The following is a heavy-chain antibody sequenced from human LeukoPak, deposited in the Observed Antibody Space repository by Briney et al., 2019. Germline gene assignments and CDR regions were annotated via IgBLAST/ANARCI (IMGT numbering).Heavy chain of an antibody. D-gene: IGHD3-10*01. J-gene: IGHJ4*02. CDR2: VYDSGST. CDR1: GVSIDHGLYF. Sequence: SETLSLTCSVSGVSIDHGLYFWSWIRQHPGKGLEWIGYVYDSGSTYLNPSLESRVSMSLDTSQNQFSLRLTSVTTADTAVYYCARLHGDYASGTPPFDKCGRGTLVTVSS. V-gene: IGHV4-31*03. CDR3: ARLHGDYASGTPPFDK.